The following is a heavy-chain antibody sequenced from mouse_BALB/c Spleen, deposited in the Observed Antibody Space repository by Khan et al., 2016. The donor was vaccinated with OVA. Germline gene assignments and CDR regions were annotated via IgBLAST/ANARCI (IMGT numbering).Heavy chain of an antibody. CDR3: ARAGWDVFAY. CDR2: IYPGSDST. Sequence: QVQLQQSGPELVKPGASVKMSCKASGYTFTDYVMHWVKQRNGQGLEWIGQIYPGSDSTYYNEKFKGKATLTADRYSSTAYMQLSNLTSEDSAVYVCARAGWDVFAYWGQGTLVTVSA. J-gene: IGHJ3*01. V-gene: IGHV1-77*01. CDR1: GYTFTDYV. D-gene: IGHD4-1*01.